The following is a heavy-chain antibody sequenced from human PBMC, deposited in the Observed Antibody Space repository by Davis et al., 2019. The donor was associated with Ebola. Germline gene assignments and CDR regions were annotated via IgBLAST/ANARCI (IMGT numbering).Heavy chain of an antibody. CDR3: ARCNYDFWSGIGAGYYGMDV. Sequence: AASVKVSCKASGYTFTSYGISWVRQAPGQGLEWMGWISAYNGNTNYAQKLQGRVTMTTDTSTSTAYMELRSLRSDDTAVYYCARCNYDFWSGIGAGYYGMDVWGQGTRVTVSS. CDR1: GYTFTSYG. V-gene: IGHV1-18*01. J-gene: IGHJ6*02. D-gene: IGHD3-3*01. CDR2: ISAYNGNT.